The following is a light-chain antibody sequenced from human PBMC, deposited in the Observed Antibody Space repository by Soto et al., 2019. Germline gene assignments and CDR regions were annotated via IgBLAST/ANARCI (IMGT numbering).Light chain of an antibody. CDR2: KAS. CDR3: QHYNSYSEA. Sequence: DIQMTQSPSTLSGSVGERVTITCRASQTISSWLAWYQQKPGKAPKLLIYKASTLKSGVPSRFSGSGSGTEFTLTISSLQHDDFATYYCQHYNSYSEAFGQVTKVDI. CDR1: QTISSW. V-gene: IGKV1-5*03. J-gene: IGKJ1*01.